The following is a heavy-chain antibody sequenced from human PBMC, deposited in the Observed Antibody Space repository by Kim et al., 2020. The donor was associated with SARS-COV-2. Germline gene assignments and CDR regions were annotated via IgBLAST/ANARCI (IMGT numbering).Heavy chain of an antibody. CDR3: AKVHPSGASMVRGAATHLPGMDV. CDR2: ISGSGGST. Sequence: GGSLRLSCAASGFTFSSYAMSWVRQAPGKGLEWVSAISGSGGSTYYADSVKGRFTISRDNSKNTLYLQMNSLRAEDTAVYYCAKVHPSGASMVRGAATHLPGMDVWGQGTTVTVSS. D-gene: IGHD3-10*01. V-gene: IGHV3-23*01. J-gene: IGHJ6*02. CDR1: GFTFSSYA.